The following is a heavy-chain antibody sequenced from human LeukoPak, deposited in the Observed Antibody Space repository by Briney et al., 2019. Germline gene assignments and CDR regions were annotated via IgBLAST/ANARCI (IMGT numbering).Heavy chain of an antibody. D-gene: IGHD2-2*01. V-gene: IGHV1-69*13. J-gene: IGHJ4*02. CDR2: IIPIFGTA. Sequence: SVKVSCKASGGTFSSYAISWVRQAPGQGLEWMGGIIPIFGTANYAQKFQGRVTITVDESTSTAYMELSSLRSEDTAVYYCARVRGKYCSSTSCYSFDYWGQGTLVTVSS. CDR3: ARVRGKYCSSTSCYSFDY. CDR1: GGTFSSYA.